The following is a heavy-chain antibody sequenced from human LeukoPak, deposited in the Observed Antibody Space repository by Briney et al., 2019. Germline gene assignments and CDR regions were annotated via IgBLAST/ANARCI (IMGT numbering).Heavy chain of an antibody. CDR2: INPNSGGT. Sequence: ASVKVSCKASGYTFTGYYMHWVRQAPGQGLEWMGWINPNSGGTNYAQKFQGRVTTTRDTSISTAYMELSRLRSDDTAVYYCARDLQKYDILTGYYKFPDYWGQGTLVTVSS. CDR3: ARDLQKYDILTGYYKFPDY. D-gene: IGHD3-9*01. V-gene: IGHV1-2*02. CDR1: GYTFTGYY. J-gene: IGHJ4*02.